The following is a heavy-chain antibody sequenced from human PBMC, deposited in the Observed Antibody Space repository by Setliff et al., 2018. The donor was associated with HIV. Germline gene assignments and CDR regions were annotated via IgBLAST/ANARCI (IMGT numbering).Heavy chain of an antibody. Sequence: GESPKISCEGSGYSFSRYWIGWVRQMPGKGLEWMGVIYPGDSSSKYSPSFQGQVTISVDTSISTAYLQWNSLKASDTAIYYCARHPIHTYGYGAFGFWGRGTLVTVSS. CDR3: ARHPIHTYGYGAFGF. CDR2: IYPGDSSS. CDR1: GYSFSRYW. J-gene: IGHJ4*02. V-gene: IGHV5-51*01. D-gene: IGHD5-18*01.